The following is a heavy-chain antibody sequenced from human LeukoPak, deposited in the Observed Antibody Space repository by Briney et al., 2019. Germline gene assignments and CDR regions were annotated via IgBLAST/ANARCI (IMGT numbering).Heavy chain of an antibody. CDR3: ARDPYSGSYGDYYYYYMDV. CDR2: ITSTSSYI. V-gene: IGHV3-21*01. D-gene: IGHD1-26*01. Sequence: GGSLSLSCAASGFTFSNYNMNWIRQAPGKGREWVSSITSTSSYIYYADSVKGRFTISRDNAENSLYLQMNSLRDEDTAGYYCARDPYSGSYGDYYYYYMDVWGKGTTVTISS. CDR1: GFTFSNYN. J-gene: IGHJ6*03.